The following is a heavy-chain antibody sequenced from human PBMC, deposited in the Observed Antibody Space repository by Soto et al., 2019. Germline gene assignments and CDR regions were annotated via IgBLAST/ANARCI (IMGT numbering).Heavy chain of an antibody. D-gene: IGHD6-13*01. CDR3: ARGGNVAAAGTIYLDS. J-gene: IGHJ4*02. CDR2: IYHSGST. Sequence: QVQLQESGPGLVKPSGTLSLTCAVSGDSISSRNWWTWVRQPPGKGLEWIGEIYHSGSTNYSPTLKSRGTISVDMSKNQFSLKLTSVTAADTAVYYCARGGNVAAAGTIYLDSWGQGTLVTVSS. V-gene: IGHV4-4*02. CDR1: GDSISSRNW.